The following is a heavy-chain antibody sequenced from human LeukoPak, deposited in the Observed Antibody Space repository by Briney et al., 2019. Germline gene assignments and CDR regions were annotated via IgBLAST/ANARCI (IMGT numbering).Heavy chain of an antibody. CDR2: IRYDGSNK. CDR3: AKDGYCSSTSFQGEEPT. J-gene: IGHJ5*02. D-gene: IGHD2-2*03. CDR1: GFTFSSYS. V-gene: IGHV3-30*02. Sequence: GGSLRLSCAASGFTFSSYSMHWVRQAPGKGLGWVAFIRYDGSNKYYADSVKGRFTISRDNSKNTLYLQMNSLRAEDTAVYYCAKDGYCSSTSFQGEEPTWGQGTLVTVSS.